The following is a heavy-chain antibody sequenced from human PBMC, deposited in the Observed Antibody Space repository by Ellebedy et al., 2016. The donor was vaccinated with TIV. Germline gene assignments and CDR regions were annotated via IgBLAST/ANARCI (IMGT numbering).Heavy chain of an antibody. V-gene: IGHV4-61*01. CDR2: IYYSGST. D-gene: IGHD2-2*01. CDR3: ARRTQYQLLSWWFDP. J-gene: IGHJ5*02. CDR1: GGSVSSGSYY. Sequence: SETLSLTCTVSGGSVSSGSYYWSWIRQPPGKGLEWIGYIYYSGSTNYNPSLKSRVTISVDTSKNQFSLKLSSVTAADTAVYYCARRTQYQLLSWWFDPWGQGTLVTVSS.